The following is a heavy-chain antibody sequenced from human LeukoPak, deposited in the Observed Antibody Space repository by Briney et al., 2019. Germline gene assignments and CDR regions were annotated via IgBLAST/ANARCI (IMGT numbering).Heavy chain of an antibody. CDR3: TKGRAPTCSGGSCYRTYDY. V-gene: IGHV3-23*01. J-gene: IGHJ4*02. CDR2: ITDGGGST. D-gene: IGHD2-15*01. Sequence: GGSLRLSCAASGFTFSSYAVTWVRQAPGQGLEWVSTITDGGGSTYYADSVKGRFTISRDNSKNTLFLQMDSLRAEDTALYYCTKGRAPTCSGGSCYRTYDYWGQGTLVTVSS. CDR1: GFTFSSYA.